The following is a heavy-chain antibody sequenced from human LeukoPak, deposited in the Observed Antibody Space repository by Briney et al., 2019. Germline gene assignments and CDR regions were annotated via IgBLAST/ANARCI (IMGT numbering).Heavy chain of an antibody. CDR2: ITSSSSHI. CDR3: AREFQYIIAHDH. V-gene: IGHV3-21*01. Sequence: AGGSLRLSCAASGFTFSTYNMNWVRQAPGKGLEWVSSITSSSSHIYYADSVKGRFTISRDNAKNSLFLQMNSLRAEDTAIYYCAREFQYIIAHDHWGQGTLVTVSS. CDR1: GFTFSTYN. D-gene: IGHD2/OR15-2a*01. J-gene: IGHJ4*02.